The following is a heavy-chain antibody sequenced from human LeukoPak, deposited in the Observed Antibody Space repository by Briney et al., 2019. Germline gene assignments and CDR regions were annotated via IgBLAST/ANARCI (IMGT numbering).Heavy chain of an antibody. CDR3: TVLTVASNFAY. Sequence: GGSLRLFCATSSFSFSDEIHWVRQAPGKGLEWISHISSSDTTTYYADSVKGRFTISRDNAKNSLSLPMNSLRAEDTAVYYCTVLTVASNFAYWGQGTLVTVSS. D-gene: IGHD6-19*01. CDR2: ISSSDTTT. CDR1: SFSFSDE. V-gene: IGHV3-48*03. J-gene: IGHJ4*02.